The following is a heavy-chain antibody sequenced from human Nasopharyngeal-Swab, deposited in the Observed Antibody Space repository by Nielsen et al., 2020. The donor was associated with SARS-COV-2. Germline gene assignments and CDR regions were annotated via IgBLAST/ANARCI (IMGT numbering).Heavy chain of an antibody. CDR2: INLDETET. J-gene: IGHJ6*02. Sequence: GGSLRLSCAASGFIFSDYWMSWVRQAPGKGLEWVANINLDETETYYADSVKGRFTISRDNSKNTLYLQMHSLRAEDTAMYYCARGLGGTYPYYYYGMDVWGQGTTVTVSS. CDR3: ARGLGGTYPYYYYGMDV. CDR1: GFIFSDYW. D-gene: IGHD1-26*01. V-gene: IGHV3-7*01.